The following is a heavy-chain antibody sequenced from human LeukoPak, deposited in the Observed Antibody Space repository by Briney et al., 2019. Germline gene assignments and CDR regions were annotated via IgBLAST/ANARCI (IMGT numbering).Heavy chain of an antibody. CDR2: ITSIGSNI. CDR3: ARANYDSRAYTSYLDS. V-gene: IGHV3-48*03. CDR1: GFTLSMYE. D-gene: IGHD3-22*01. Sequence: GGSLRLSCPASGFTLSMYEMNWVRQAPGKGLEWVACITSIGSNIYYADSVKGRFTLPRDTAKNSLYMQMNSLRAEDTPIYYCARANYDSRAYTSYLDSWGQGTLVTVSS. J-gene: IGHJ4*02.